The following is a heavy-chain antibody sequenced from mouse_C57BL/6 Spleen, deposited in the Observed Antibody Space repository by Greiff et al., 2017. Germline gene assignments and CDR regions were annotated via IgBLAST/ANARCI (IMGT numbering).Heavy chain of an antibody. J-gene: IGHJ3*01. Sequence: EVQRVESGEGLVKPGGSLKLSCAASGFTFSSYAMSWVRQTPEKRLEWVAYISSGGDYIYYADTVKGRFTISRDNARNTLYLQMSSLKSEDTAMYYCTTEAYGNYEAWFAYWGQGTLVTVSA. V-gene: IGHV5-9-1*02. CDR2: ISSGGDYI. D-gene: IGHD2-1*01. CDR1: GFTFSSYA. CDR3: TTEAYGNYEAWFAY.